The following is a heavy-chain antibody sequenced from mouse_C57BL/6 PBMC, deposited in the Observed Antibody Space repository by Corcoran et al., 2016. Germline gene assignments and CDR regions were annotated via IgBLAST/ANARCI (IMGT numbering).Heavy chain of an antibody. V-gene: IGHV9-3*01. Sequence: QIQLVQYGPELKKTGETVKISCKASGYTFTTYGMSWVKQAPGKGLQWMGWINTYSGVPTYADDFKGRFAFSLETSASTAYLQINNLKNEDTATYFGARDDHFDYWGQGTTLTVSS. J-gene: IGHJ2*01. CDR1: GYTFTTYG. CDR3: ARDDHFDY. CDR2: INTYSGVP. D-gene: IGHD2-12*01.